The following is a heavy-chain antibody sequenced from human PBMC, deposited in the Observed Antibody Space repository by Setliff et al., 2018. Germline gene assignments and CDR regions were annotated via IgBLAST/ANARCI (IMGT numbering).Heavy chain of an antibody. CDR1: GGSISSSSYY. CDR3: ARSVVVIAYDAFDI. J-gene: IGHJ3*02. CDR2: IYYSGST. D-gene: IGHD2-21*01. V-gene: IGHV4-39*01. Sequence: SETLSLTCTVSGGSISSSSYYWGWIRQPPGKGLEWIGSIYYSGSTYYNPSLKSRVTISVDTSKNQFSLKLSSVTAADTAVYYCARSVVVIAYDAFDIWGQGTVVTVS.